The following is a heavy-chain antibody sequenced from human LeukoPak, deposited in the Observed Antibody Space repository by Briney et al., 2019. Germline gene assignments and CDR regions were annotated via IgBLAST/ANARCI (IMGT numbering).Heavy chain of an antibody. D-gene: IGHD3-22*01. CDR3: AGYDSSTYYAFDI. CDR2: IYYSGST. J-gene: IGHJ3*02. Sequence: SETLSLTRTVSGASISSYYWSWIRQPPGKGLEWIGYIYYSGSTNYNPSLKSRVTMSVDTSKNQFSLKLSSVTAADTAVYFCAGYDSSTYYAFDIWGQGTLVTVSS. CDR1: GASISSYY. V-gene: IGHV4-59*12.